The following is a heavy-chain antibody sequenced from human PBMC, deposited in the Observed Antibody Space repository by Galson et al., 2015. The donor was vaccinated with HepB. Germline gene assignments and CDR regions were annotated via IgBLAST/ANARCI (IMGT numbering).Heavy chain of an antibody. CDR3: ARERPLAAGPHFDY. CDR2: IYSGGST. D-gene: IGHD6-13*01. V-gene: IGHV3-66*02. J-gene: IGHJ4*02. CDR1: GFTVSSNY. Sequence: SLRLSCAASGFTVSSNYMSWVRQAPGKGLEWVSVIYSGGSTYYADSVKGRFTISRDNSKNTLYLQMNSLRAEDTAVYYCARERPLAAGPHFDYWGQGTLVTVSS.